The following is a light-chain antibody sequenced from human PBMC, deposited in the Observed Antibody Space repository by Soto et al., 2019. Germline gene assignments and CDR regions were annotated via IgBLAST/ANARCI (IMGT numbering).Light chain of an antibody. Sequence: DIQMTQSPSSLSASVGDSVTITCRASQSISTYLNWYQQKAGLAPRLLIYAASTLQSGVPSRFSGSGSGTEFTLTISSLQPEDFATYYCQQLNSYPWTFGQGTKVDIK. CDR1: QSISTY. J-gene: IGKJ1*01. CDR3: QQLNSYPWT. V-gene: IGKV1-9*01. CDR2: AAS.